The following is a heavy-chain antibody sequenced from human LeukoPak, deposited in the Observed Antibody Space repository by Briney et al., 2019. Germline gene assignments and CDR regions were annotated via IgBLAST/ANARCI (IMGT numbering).Heavy chain of an antibody. CDR1: GGSISSYY. CDR2: IYYSGST. V-gene: IGHV4-59*01. J-gene: IGHJ4*02. Sequence: SETLSLTCTVSGGSISSYYWSWIRQPPGKGLEWIGYIYYSGSTNYNPSLKSRVTISVDTSKNQFSLKLSSVTAADTAVYYCARGDIVVVVAATRDYYFDYWGQGTLVAVSS. CDR3: ARGDIVVVVAATRDYYFDY. D-gene: IGHD2-15*01.